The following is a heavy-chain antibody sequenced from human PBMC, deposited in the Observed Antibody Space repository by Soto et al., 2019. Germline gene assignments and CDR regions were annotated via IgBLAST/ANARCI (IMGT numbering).Heavy chain of an antibody. CDR1: GFTFSGSA. D-gene: IGHD1-7*01. CDR3: TRHVSGTADY. J-gene: IGHJ4*02. V-gene: IGHV3-73*01. CDR2: IRSKANSYAT. Sequence: EVQLVESGGGLVQPGGSLKLSCAASGFTFSGSAMHWVRQASGKGLEWVGRIRSKANSYATAYAASVKGRFTISRDDSKNTAYLQMNSLKTEDTAVYYCTRHVSGTADYWGQGTLVTVSS.